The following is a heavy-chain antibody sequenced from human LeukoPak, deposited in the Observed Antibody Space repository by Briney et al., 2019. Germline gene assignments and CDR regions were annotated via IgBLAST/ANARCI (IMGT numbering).Heavy chain of an antibody. CDR3: ARLTCGGGSCYDGY. CDR1: GGSISNYY. J-gene: IGHJ4*02. D-gene: IGHD2-15*01. CDR2: IYYSGST. Sequence: SETLSLTCTVSGGSISNYYWSWIRQPPGKGLEWIGYIYYSGSTNYNPSLKSRVTISVDTSKNQFSLKLSSMTATDTAVYYCARLTCGGGSCYDGYWGQGTLVTVSS. V-gene: IGHV4-59*08.